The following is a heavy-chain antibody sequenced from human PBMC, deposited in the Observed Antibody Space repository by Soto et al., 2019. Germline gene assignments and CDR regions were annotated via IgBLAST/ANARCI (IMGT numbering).Heavy chain of an antibody. D-gene: IGHD1-26*01. V-gene: IGHV3-30-3*01. Sequence: QVQLVESGGGVIQPGRSLRLSCVVSGFTFSSYAMNWVRQVPGKGLEWVAVISHDGSNKYYPDSVKGRFTISRDNSMNTLYMHMNSLTVEDTAVYYCAREFGLSAGGSTRGYFLYWGQGTQVTVSA. CDR1: GFTFSSYA. CDR2: ISHDGSNK. CDR3: AREFGLSAGGSTRGYFLY. J-gene: IGHJ1*01.